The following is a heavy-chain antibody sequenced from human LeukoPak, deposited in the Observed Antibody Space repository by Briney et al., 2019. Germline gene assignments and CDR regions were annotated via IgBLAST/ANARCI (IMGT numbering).Heavy chain of an antibody. CDR3: ARDFGPYSRAEYFQH. D-gene: IGHD4-11*01. Sequence: GGSLRLSCAASGFTFSSYWMSWVRQTPGKGLEWVANIKQDGSEKYYVDSVKGRFTISRDNAKNSLYLQMNSLRAEDTAVYYCARDFGPYSRAEYFQHWGQGTLVIVSS. CDR1: GFTFSSYW. J-gene: IGHJ1*01. CDR2: IKQDGSEK. V-gene: IGHV3-7*01.